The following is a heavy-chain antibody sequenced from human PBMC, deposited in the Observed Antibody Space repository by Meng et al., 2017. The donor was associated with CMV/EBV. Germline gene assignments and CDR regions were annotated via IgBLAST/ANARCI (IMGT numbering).Heavy chain of an antibody. J-gene: IGHJ6*02. Sequence: SVKVSCKASGGTFSSYGITWVRQAPGQGLEWVGGLIPIFRTANYAQKLQGRVTITSDESTSTAYMELSSLRSEDTAVYYCARGNDSWSGPGQYYYSGLDVWGQGTTVTVSS. CDR1: GGTFSSYG. CDR2: LIPIFRTA. D-gene: IGHD3-3*01. CDR3: ARGNDSWSGPGQYYYSGLDV. V-gene: IGHV1-69*13.